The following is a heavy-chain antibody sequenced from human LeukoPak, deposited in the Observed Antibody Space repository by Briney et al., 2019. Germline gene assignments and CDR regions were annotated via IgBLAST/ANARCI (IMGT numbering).Heavy chain of an antibody. CDR2: IYYSGST. V-gene: IGHV4-39*07. CDR3: ARDASYCGGDCYSG. CDR1: GGSISSSSYY. D-gene: IGHD2-21*02. J-gene: IGHJ4*02. Sequence: SETLSLTCTVSGGSISSSSYYWGWIRQPPGKGLEWIGSIYYSGSTYYNPSLKSRVTISVDTSKNQFSLKLSSVTAADTAVYYCARDASYCGGDCYSGWGQGTLVTVSS.